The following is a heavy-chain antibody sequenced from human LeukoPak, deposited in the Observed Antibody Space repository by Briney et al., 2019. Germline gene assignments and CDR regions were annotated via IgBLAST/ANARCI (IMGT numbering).Heavy chain of an antibody. Sequence: SETLSLTCTVSGGSISRYYWSWIRQPPGKGLEWIGYIHYSGTTNYNPSLKSRVTISVDTSKNQFSLKLSSVTAADTAVYYCAGGGQWVAFDYWGQGTLVTVSS. CDR1: GGSISRYY. D-gene: IGHD6-19*01. J-gene: IGHJ4*02. CDR2: IHYSGTT. CDR3: AGGGQWVAFDY. V-gene: IGHV4-59*01.